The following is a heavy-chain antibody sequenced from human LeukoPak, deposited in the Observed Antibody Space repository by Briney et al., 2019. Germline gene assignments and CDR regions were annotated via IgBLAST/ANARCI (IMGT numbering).Heavy chain of an antibody. J-gene: IGHJ4*02. CDR3: AHKPYGSGWFYFDF. CDR2: IYWDDDK. V-gene: IGHV2-5*02. D-gene: IGHD6-19*01. CDR1: GFSLSTGGVG. Sequence: SGPTLVNPTQSLTLTCTFSGFSLSTGGVGVGWIRQPPGKALEWLALIYWDDDKRYSPSLKSRLTISKDTSKNQVVLTMTNMDPVDTATYYCAHKPYGSGWFYFDFWGQGTLVTVFS.